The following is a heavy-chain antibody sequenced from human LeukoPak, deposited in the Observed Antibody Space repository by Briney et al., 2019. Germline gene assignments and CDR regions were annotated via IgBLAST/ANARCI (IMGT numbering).Heavy chain of an antibody. D-gene: IGHD6-13*01. V-gene: IGHV4-38-2*02. CDR1: GYSISSGFY. Sequence: PSETLSLTCTVSGYSISSGFYWGWIRQPPGKGLEWLGTIHRGGTTDYNPSLKSRVTISVDTSKNQFSLKLSSVTAADTAVYYCARVSSWYPGGFAYWGQGTLVTVSS. J-gene: IGHJ4*02. CDR2: IHRGGTT. CDR3: ARVSSWYPGGFAY.